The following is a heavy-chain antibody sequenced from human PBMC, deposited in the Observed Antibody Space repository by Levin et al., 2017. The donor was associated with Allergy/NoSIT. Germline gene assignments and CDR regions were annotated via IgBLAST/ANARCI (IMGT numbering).Heavy chain of an antibody. D-gene: IGHD6-13*01. V-gene: IGHV3-23*01. CDR3: AKSKGPRSIAAAGEFDY. Sequence: PGGSLRLSCAASGFTFSSYAMSWVRQAPGKGLEWVSAISGSGGSTYYADSVKGRFTISRDNSKNTLYLQMNSLRAEDTAVYYCAKSKGPRSIAAAGEFDYWGQGTLVTVSS. CDR1: GFTFSSYA. CDR2: ISGSGGST. J-gene: IGHJ4*02.